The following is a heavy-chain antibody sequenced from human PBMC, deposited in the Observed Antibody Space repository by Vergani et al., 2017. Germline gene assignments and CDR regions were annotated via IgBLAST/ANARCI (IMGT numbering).Heavy chain of an antibody. CDR1: GGAVNSGSNF. J-gene: IGHJ6*03. D-gene: IGHD3-16*02. CDR2: TSTDGST. V-gene: IGHV4-61*02. Sequence: QVQLQESGPGLVKPSQTLSLTCSVSGGAVNSGSNFWTWIRQPAGKGLEWIGRTSTDGSTNYNPSLKSRVTVSVDTSKTQISLRLTSVTAEDTAVYYCARETVVTSWDGYRFRYMDVWGKGTTVTVSS. CDR3: ARETVVTSWDGYRFRYMDV.